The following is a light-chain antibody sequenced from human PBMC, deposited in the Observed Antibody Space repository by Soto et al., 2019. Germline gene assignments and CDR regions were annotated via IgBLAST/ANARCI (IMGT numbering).Light chain of an antibody. V-gene: IGKV3-11*01. CDR3: QQYGSPLLWK. J-gene: IGKJ1*01. CDR1: QSVSSY. Sequence: LENSPATLSLAPKERATLSCRASQSVSSYLAWYQQKPGQAPRLLIYDISNRATGIPARFSGSGSGTDFTLTISRLEPEDFAVYYCQQYGSPLLWKFGQGTKVDIK. CDR2: DIS.